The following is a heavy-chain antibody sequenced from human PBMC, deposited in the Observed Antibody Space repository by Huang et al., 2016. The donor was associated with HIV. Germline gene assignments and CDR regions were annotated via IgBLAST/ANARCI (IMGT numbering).Heavy chain of an antibody. CDR2: ITSDGSST. J-gene: IGHJ4*02. Sequence: EVQLVESGGGLVQPGGSLSLSCAASGFSISSYWMHWVRQAPGKGGVWVARITSDGSSTSYADSVKGRFTISRDNAKNTLYLQMNSLRAEDTAVYYCARDPRIQSWLNFFDYWGQGTLVSVSS. CDR1: GFSISSYW. CDR3: ARDPRIQSWLNFFDY. V-gene: IGHV3-74*01. D-gene: IGHD3-22*01.